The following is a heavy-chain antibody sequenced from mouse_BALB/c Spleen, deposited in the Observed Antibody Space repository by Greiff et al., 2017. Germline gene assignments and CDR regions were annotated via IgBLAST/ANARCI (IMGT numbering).Heavy chain of an antibody. J-gene: IGHJ3*01. CDR1: GFSLTSYG. Sequence: VKLMESGPGLVAPSQSLSITCTVSGFSLTSYGVHWVRQPPGKGLEWLGVIWAGGSTNYNSALMSRLSISKDNSKSQVFLKMNSLQTDDTAMYYCARRGSYDYDWFAYWGQGTLVTVSA. CDR3: ARRGSYDYDWFAY. V-gene: IGHV2-9*02. D-gene: IGHD2-4*01. CDR2: IWAGGST.